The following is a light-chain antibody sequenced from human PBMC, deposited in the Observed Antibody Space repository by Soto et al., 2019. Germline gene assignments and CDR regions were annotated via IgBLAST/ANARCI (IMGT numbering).Light chain of an antibody. J-gene: IGKJ5*01. CDR3: QQYNSYPLT. Sequence: DIQMTQSPSTLSASVGDRVTITCRASQSISSWLAWYQQKPGKAPKLLIYKASSLESGVPSRCSRSGSGTEFTLTISSLQHDDFATYYCQQYNSYPLTCRQGTRLEIK. CDR2: KAS. CDR1: QSISSW. V-gene: IGKV1-5*03.